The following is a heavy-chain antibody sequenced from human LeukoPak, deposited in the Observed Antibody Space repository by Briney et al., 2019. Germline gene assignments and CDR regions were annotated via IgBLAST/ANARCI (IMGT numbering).Heavy chain of an antibody. Sequence: QSGGSLRLSCGASGFTFSSYWMSWVRQAPGKGLEWVANIKQDGSEKYYVDSVKGRFTISRDNAKNSLYLQMNGLRAEDTAVYYCARNSGTNPWGQGTLVTVSS. CDR2: IKQDGSEK. V-gene: IGHV3-7*01. CDR1: GFTFSSYW. J-gene: IGHJ5*02. CDR3: ARNSGTNP. D-gene: IGHD1-26*01.